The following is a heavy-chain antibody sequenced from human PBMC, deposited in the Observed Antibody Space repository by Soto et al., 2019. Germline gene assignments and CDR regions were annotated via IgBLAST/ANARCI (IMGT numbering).Heavy chain of an antibody. CDR3: ARGGSSSPYFDD. CDR2: IYYSGST. CDR1: GGSISSGGYY. D-gene: IGHD6-13*01. J-gene: IGHJ4*02. Sequence: QVQLQESGPGLVKPPQTLSLTCTVSGGSISSGGYYWSWIRQHPGKGLEWIGYIYYSGSTYYNPSLKSRVTISVDTSKKQFSLKLSSVTAADTAVYYCARGGSSSPYFDDWGQGTLVTVSS. V-gene: IGHV4-31*03.